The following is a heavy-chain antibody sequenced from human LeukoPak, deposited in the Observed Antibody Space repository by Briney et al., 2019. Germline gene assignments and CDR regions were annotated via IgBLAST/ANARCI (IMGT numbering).Heavy chain of an antibody. J-gene: IGHJ4*02. CDR3: ARSITTIGPSGY. V-gene: IGHV4-39*01. D-gene: IGHD3-22*01. Sequence: SEALSLTCTVSGGSISMSFYYCGWIRQPPGNGLEWIGSIYHSGSTYYNPSLKSRVTISVDTSRKQFSLNLRPVTAADTAVYYCARSITTIGPSGYWGQGTLVTVSS. CDR1: GGSISMSFYY. CDR2: IYHSGST.